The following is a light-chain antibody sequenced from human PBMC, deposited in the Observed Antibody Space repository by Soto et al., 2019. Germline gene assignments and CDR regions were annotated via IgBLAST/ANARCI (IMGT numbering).Light chain of an antibody. CDR2: GAS. J-gene: IGKJ5*01. V-gene: IGKV3-15*01. Sequence: EIVMTKSPATLSVSPGERATLSCSASQSVSSNLAWYQQKPGQAPRLLIYGASTRATGIPARFSGSGSGTECTLTISRLQSEDFAVYYCQQYNNWPLLLTFGQGTRLEIK. CDR3: QQYNNWPLLLT. CDR1: QSVSSN.